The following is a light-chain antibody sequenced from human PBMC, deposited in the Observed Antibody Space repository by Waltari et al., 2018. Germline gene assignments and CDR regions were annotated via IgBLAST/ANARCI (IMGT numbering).Light chain of an antibody. CDR2: DAS. J-gene: IGKJ2*01. CDR3: QQRSNWPPYT. Sequence: EIVLTQSPATLSLSPGERANLSCRASQSVSSYLAWYQQKPGQAPRPLIYDASNRATGIPARFSGSGSGTDFTLTISSLEPEDFAVYYCQQRSNWPPYTFGQGTKLEIK. V-gene: IGKV3-11*01. CDR1: QSVSSY.